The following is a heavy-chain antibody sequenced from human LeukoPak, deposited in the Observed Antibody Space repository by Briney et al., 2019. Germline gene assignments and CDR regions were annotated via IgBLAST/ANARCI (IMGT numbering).Heavy chain of an antibody. CDR2: INSNSADT. D-gene: IGHD3-22*01. CDR1: GYSFIDYY. Sequence: VASVKVSCKTSGYSFIDYYIHWVRQAPGQGFEWMGWINSNSADTNYAQNFQGRVTMTRDTSISTAYMELSRLRSDDTAVYYCATQWARYYYDSSGYLNWFDPWGQGTLVTVSS. V-gene: IGHV1-2*02. CDR3: ATQWARYYYDSSGYLNWFDP. J-gene: IGHJ5*02.